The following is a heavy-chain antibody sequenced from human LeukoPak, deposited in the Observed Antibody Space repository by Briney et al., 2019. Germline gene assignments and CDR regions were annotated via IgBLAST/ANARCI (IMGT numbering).Heavy chain of an antibody. Sequence: GGSLRLPCAASGFTSSSYGMHCVRQAAAGGLEGVAVITYDGINKYYADSVKCRFTITRDISKNTLYLQMNSQRAEDTAVDYCAKDSILFSEYYYYYMDVWGKGTTVTVSS. J-gene: IGHJ6*03. CDR3: AKDSILFSEYYYYYMDV. D-gene: IGHD2-21*01. CDR2: ITYDGINK. CDR1: GFTSSSYG. V-gene: IGHV3-30*18.